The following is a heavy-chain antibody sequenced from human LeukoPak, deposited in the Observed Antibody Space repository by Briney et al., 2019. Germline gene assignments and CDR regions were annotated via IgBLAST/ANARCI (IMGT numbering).Heavy chain of an antibody. D-gene: IGHD3-16*01. CDR3: ARVWGSYYSY. CDR2: TKQGGSEK. V-gene: IGHV3-7*03. CDR1: GFTFSSYW. J-gene: IGHJ4*02. Sequence: GESLTLSCTASGFTFSSYWMSWVRQAPGKGLEWVANTKQGGSEKYYVASVRGRFTIARDNAKNSVYLQMNSLRAEDTVVYYCARVWGSYYSYWGQGTLVTVSS.